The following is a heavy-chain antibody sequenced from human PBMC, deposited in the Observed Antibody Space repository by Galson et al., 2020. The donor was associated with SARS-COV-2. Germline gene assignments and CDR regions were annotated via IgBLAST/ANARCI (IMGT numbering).Heavy chain of an antibody. J-gene: IGHJ6*02. CDR2: ISYDGSNK. D-gene: IGHD3-9*01. CDR3: ARALTGNYYYGMDV. Sequence: GESLKISCAASGFTFSSYAMHWVRQAPGKGLEWVAVISYDGSNKYYADSVKGRFTISRDNSKNTLYLQMNSLRAEDTAVYYCARALTGNYYYGMDVWGQATTVAVAS. CDR1: GFTFSSYA. V-gene: IGHV3-30-3*01.